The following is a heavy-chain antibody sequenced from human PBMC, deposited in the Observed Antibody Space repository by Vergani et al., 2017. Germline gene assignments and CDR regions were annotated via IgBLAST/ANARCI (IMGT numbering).Heavy chain of an antibody. CDR2: INPIDSKI. J-gene: IGHJ4*02. D-gene: IGHD2-21*01. CDR3: TRHVPCGDGACLHFDH. CDR1: GYSFTSYW. Sequence: EKQLVQSGSETKKPGESLKISCKGSGYSFTSYWIGWVRQMPGKGLQWMGNINPIDSKIAYSPSFQGQAIMSLDKSITTAYLQWRSLKASDTAIYYCTRHVPCGDGACLHFDHWGQGTQVTVSS. V-gene: IGHV5-51*01.